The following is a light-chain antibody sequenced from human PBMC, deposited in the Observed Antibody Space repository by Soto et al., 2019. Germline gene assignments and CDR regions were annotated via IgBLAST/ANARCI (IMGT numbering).Light chain of an antibody. CDR2: EVS. CDR3: SSYTSSSTPYV. V-gene: IGLV2-14*01. CDR1: SSDVGSYNY. Sequence: QSVLTQPASVSGSPGQSITISCTGTSSDVGSYNYVSWYQQHPGKAPKLMIYEVSNRPSGVSNRFSGSKSGSTASLTISGLQAEDEADYYCSSYTSSSTPYVFGTGTKVT. J-gene: IGLJ1*01.